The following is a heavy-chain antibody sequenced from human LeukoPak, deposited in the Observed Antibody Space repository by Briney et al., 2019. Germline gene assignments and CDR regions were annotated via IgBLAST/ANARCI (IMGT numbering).Heavy chain of an antibody. V-gene: IGHV3-74*01. D-gene: IGHD6-13*01. Sequence: GGSLRLSCAASGFTFSSYWVYWVRQAPGKGLVWVSRLNTDGSSTDYADSVKGRFTISRDNAKNTLFLQMNTLRAEDTAVYYCARGGSINWFHAFHLWGQGTMVTVSS. CDR2: LNTDGSST. CDR3: ARGGSINWFHAFHL. CDR1: GFTFSSYW. J-gene: IGHJ3*01.